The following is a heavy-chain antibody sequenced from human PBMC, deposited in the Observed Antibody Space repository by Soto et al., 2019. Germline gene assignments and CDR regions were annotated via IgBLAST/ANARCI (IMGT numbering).Heavy chain of an antibody. CDR2: MSFDGTYK. D-gene: IGHD4-17*01. Sequence: QVQLAESGGSVVQPGRSLRLSCIGSGFRFSDYGMHWVRQAPGKGLEWVAMMSFDGTYKYSADSVKGRFIISRDNSKNTLFLQMNSLRAEDTAVYYCAKDRRDGEYNSVYDFWGQGTLVTVSS. CDR3: AKDRRDGEYNSVYDF. V-gene: IGHV3-30*18. CDR1: GFRFSDYG. J-gene: IGHJ4*02.